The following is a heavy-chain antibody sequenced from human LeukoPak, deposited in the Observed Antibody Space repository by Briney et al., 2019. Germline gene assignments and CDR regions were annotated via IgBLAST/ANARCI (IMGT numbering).Heavy chain of an antibody. CDR2: INHSGST. CDR1: GGSFSGYY. V-gene: IGHV4-34*01. J-gene: IGHJ4*02. CDR3: AIIYSSGYFDY. D-gene: IGHD3-22*01. Sequence: NPSETLSLTCAVYGGSFSGYYWSWIRQPPGKGLEWIGEINHSGSTNYNPSLKSRVTISVDTSKNQFSLKLSSVTAADTAVYYCAIIYSSGYFDYWGQGTLVTVPS.